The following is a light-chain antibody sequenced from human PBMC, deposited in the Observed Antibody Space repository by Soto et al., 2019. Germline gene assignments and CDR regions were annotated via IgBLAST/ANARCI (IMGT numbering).Light chain of an antibody. CDR3: CSYAGSYKGYV. CDR1: SSDVGGYNY. CDR2: DVS. J-gene: IGLJ1*01. V-gene: IGLV2-11*01. Sequence: QSALTQPRSVSGSPGQSVTISCTGTSSDVGGYNYVSWYQQHPGKAPKFMIYDVSKRPSGVPDRFSGSKSGNTASLTISGLQAEDEADYYCCSYAGSYKGYVLGSGTKLTVL.